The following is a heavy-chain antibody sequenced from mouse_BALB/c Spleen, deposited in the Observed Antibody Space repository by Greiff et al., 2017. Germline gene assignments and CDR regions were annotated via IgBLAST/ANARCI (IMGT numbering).Heavy chain of an antibody. J-gene: IGHJ1*01. CDR2: INPSTGYT. Sequence: QVQLKESGAELAKPGASVKMSCKASGYTFTSYWMHWVNQRPGQGLEWIGYINPSTGYTEYNQKFKDKATLTADKSSSTAYMQLSSLTSEDSAVYYWERSGQYYGSNHLYWYFDVWGAGTTVTVSS. V-gene: IGHV1-7*01. CDR3: ERSGQYYGSNHLYWYFDV. D-gene: IGHD1-1*01. CDR1: GYTFTSYW.